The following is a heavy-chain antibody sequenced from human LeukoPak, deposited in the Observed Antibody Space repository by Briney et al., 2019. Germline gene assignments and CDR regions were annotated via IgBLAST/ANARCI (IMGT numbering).Heavy chain of an antibody. D-gene: IGHD6-19*01. Sequence: HPGRSLRLSCAASGFAFSSYALSWVRQAPGKGLEWVSAISGSGGSTYYADSVKGRFTISRDNSKDTLYLQMNSLRAEDTAVCYCAKERYSRSGWQDPFDYWGQGTLVTVSS. J-gene: IGHJ4*02. CDR2: ISGSGGST. CDR1: GFAFSSYA. CDR3: AKERYSRSGWQDPFDY. V-gene: IGHV3-23*01.